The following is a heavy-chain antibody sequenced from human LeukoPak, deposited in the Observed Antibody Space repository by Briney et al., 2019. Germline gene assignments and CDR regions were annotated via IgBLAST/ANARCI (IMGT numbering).Heavy chain of an antibody. CDR3: AREEWWFDY. D-gene: IGHD2-15*01. V-gene: IGHV3-30*03. J-gene: IGHJ4*02. CDR2: ISYDGSNK. CDR1: GFTLSSYG. Sequence: GRSRRLSCAASGFTLSSYGMHWVRRAPGKGLEWVAVISYDGSNKYYADSVKGRFTISRDNSKNTLYLQMNSLRAEDTAVYYCAREEWWFDYWGQGTLVTVSS.